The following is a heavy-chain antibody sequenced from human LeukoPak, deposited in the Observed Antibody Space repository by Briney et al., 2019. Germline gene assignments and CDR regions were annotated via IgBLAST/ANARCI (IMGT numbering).Heavy chain of an antibody. V-gene: IGHV3-23*01. J-gene: IGHJ4*02. D-gene: IGHD7-27*01. CDR2: IGNNGGGI. CDR1: GFTFSTNT. Sequence: GGSLRLSCAASGFTFSTNTMYWVRHPPGKRLEWVSIIGNNGGGIHYADSVKGRFTISRDNFKNALYLQMNSLRVEDTAVYYCAIDPNWGTHSWGQGVLVTVSS. CDR3: AIDPNWGTHS.